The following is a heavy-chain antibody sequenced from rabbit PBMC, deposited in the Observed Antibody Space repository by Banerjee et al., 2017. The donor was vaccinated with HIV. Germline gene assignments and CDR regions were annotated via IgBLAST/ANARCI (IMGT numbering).Heavy chain of an antibody. Sequence: QEQLVESGGGLVQPEGSLTLTCTASGFTISSYWMSWVRQPPGKGLEWIACINTSSGNTVYASWAKGRFTISKTSSTTVTLQMTSLTAADTATYFCARDLAGVIGWNFNLWGPGTLVTVS. J-gene: IGHJ4*01. D-gene: IGHD4-1*01. V-gene: IGHV1S45*01. CDR3: ARDLAGVIGWNFNL. CDR1: GFTISSYW. CDR2: INTSSGNT.